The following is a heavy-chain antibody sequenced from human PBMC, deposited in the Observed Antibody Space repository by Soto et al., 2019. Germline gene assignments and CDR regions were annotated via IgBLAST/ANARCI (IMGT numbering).Heavy chain of an antibody. CDR2: INHSGST. CDR3: ASLCGGDCYNDY. Sequence: SETLSLTCAVSGYSISSGYYWSWIRQPPGKGLEWIGEINHSGSTNYNPSLKSRVTISVDTSKNQFSLKLSSVTAADTAVYYCASLCGGDCYNDYWGQGTLVSVSS. CDR1: GYSISSGYY. V-gene: IGHV4-34*01. D-gene: IGHD2-21*02. J-gene: IGHJ4*02.